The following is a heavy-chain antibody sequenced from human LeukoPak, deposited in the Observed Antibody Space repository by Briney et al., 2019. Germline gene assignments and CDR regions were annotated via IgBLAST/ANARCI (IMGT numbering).Heavy chain of an antibody. V-gene: IGHV3-53*01. D-gene: IGHD5-12*01. Sequence: GGSLRLSCAPSGIIVSTEYMSWVRQAPGKGLEWVSVIYSGGSTYYADSVKGRFIISRDNSKNTLHLQMNNLRAEDTAVYYCARDGYSGYHWLSWGQGTLVTVSS. CDR3: ARDGYSGYHWLS. CDR2: IYSGGST. CDR1: GIIVSTEY. J-gene: IGHJ4*02.